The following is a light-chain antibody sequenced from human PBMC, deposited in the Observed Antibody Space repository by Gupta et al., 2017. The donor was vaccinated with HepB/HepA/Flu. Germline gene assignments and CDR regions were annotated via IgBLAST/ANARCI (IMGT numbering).Light chain of an antibody. CDR1: TLRGFY. V-gene: IGLV3-19*01. Sequence: SSELTQDSAVSVALGQTVSITCQGDTLRGFYANWYQQKPGQAPVIVISVKNNRPSGIPDRFSGSSSGDTASLTITGAQAEDEADYYCNSRDSSGNVVFGGGTKLTVL. CDR3: NSRDSSGNVV. CDR2: VKN. J-gene: IGLJ2*01.